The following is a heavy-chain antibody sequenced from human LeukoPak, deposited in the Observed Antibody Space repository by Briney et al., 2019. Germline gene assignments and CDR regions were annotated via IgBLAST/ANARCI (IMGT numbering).Heavy chain of an antibody. CDR3: AKMREINYYDSSGRAFDI. CDR1: GFTFSSYA. V-gene: IGHV3-23*01. Sequence: GGSPRLSCAASGFTFSSYAMSWVRQAPGKGLEWVSAISGSGGSTYYADSVKGRFTISRDNSKNTLYLQMNSLRAEDTAVYYCAKMREINYYDSSGRAFDIWGQGTMVTVSS. J-gene: IGHJ3*02. D-gene: IGHD3-22*01. CDR2: ISGSGGST.